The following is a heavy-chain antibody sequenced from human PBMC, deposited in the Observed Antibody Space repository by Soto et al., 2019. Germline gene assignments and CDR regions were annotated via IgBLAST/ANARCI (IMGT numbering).Heavy chain of an antibody. CDR1: GGTFSSYA. CDR3: ARAGSSAPDTRPTKHDAFDI. Sequence: QVQLVQSGAEVKKPGSSVKVSCKASGGTFSSYAISWVRQAPGQGLEWMGGIIPIFGTANYAQKFQGRVTINADESTSTAYMELSSLRSEDTAVYYCARAGSSAPDTRPTKHDAFDIWGQGTMVTVSS. CDR2: IIPIFGTA. V-gene: IGHV1-69*12. D-gene: IGHD6-6*01. J-gene: IGHJ3*02.